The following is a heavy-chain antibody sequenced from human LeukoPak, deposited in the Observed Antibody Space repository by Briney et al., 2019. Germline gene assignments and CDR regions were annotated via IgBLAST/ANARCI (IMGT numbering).Heavy chain of an antibody. D-gene: IGHD2-15*01. Sequence: SQTLSLTCAISGDSVSSNSVAWHWTRQSPSRGLEWLGKTYYRSKWYNDYAVSVKGRITINPDTSKNQFSLQLNSVTPEDTAVYYCARDHCSGGSCHWRFDYWGQGTLVTVSS. J-gene: IGHJ4*02. CDR1: GDSVSSNSVA. CDR2: TYYRSKWYN. CDR3: ARDHCSGGSCHWRFDY. V-gene: IGHV6-1*01.